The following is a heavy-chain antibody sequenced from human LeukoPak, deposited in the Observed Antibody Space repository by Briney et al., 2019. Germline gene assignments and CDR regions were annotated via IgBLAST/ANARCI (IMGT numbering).Heavy chain of an antibody. D-gene: IGHD6-13*01. J-gene: IGHJ3*02. Sequence: GESLKISCKGSGYSFTSYWIGWVCQMPGKGLEWMGIIYPGDSDTRYSPSFQGQVTISADRSITTAYLQWSSLKASDTAMYDCARLYLPYTSAWYGSAFDIWGQGTMVTVSS. CDR1: GYSFTSYW. CDR2: IYPGDSDT. V-gene: IGHV5-51*01. CDR3: ARLYLPYTSAWYGSAFDI.